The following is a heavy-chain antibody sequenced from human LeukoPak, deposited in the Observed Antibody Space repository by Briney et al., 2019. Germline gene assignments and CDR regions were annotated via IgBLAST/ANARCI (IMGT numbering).Heavy chain of an antibody. D-gene: IGHD3-22*01. V-gene: IGHV5-51*01. CDR1: GYSFTNYW. Sequence: GESLKISCKGSGYSFTNYWIGWVRQMPGKGLEWMGIIYPGDSDTRYSPSFQGQVTISVDKSISTAYLQWSSLKASDTAMYYCARPYYYDGSGSFAFDIWGQGTMVSVSS. CDR2: IYPGDSDT. J-gene: IGHJ3*02. CDR3: ARPYYYDGSGSFAFDI.